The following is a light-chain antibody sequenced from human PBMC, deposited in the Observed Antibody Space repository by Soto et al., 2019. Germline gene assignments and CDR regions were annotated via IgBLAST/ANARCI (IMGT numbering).Light chain of an antibody. J-gene: IGLJ1*01. CDR2: EVS. Sequence: QSAMPQPASVSGSPGHSITISCTGTSSDVGGYNYVSWYQQHPGKAPKLMIYEVSNRPSGVSNRFSGSKSGNKASLTISGLQAEDEADYYCSSYTSSRTLDVFGTGTKVTVL. V-gene: IGLV2-14*01. CDR3: SSYTSSRTLDV. CDR1: SSDVGGYNY.